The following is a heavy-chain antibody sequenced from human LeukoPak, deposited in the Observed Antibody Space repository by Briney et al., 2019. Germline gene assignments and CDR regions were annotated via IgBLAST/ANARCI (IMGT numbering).Heavy chain of an antibody. D-gene: IGHD3-10*01. CDR3: ARMGLGYYYGSGSYWHWFDP. J-gene: IGHJ5*02. V-gene: IGHV4-59*01. CDR1: GGSISSYY. Sequence: SETLSLTCTVSGGSISSYYWTWIRQPPGKGLEWIGYIYYSGSTNYNPSLKSRVTISVDTSKNQFSLKLTSVTAADTAVYYCARMGLGYYYGSGSYWHWFDPWGQGTLVTVSS. CDR2: IYYSGST.